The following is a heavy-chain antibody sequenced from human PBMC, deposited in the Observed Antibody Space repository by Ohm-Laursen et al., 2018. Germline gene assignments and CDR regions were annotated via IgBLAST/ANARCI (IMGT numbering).Heavy chain of an antibody. J-gene: IGHJ4*02. CDR2: IKQDGSEK. V-gene: IGHV3-7*01. CDR1: EVTFSSYW. D-gene: IGHD3-16*01. CDR3: ARDVPGIVASRGGG. Sequence: SLRLSCAASEVTFSSYWMSWVRQAPGKGLEWVANIKQDGSEKRYVDSVKGRFTISRDDAKNSLYLQMNSLRAEDTAVYFCARDVPGIVASRGGGWGQGTLVTVSS.